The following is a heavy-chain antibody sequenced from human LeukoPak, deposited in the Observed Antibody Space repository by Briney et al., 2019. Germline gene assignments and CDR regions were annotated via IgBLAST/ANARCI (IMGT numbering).Heavy chain of an antibody. CDR3: AKTVARHWYFDL. J-gene: IGHJ2*01. CDR1: GFTFSSYA. D-gene: IGHD5-12*01. CDR2: ISASGGST. Sequence: GGSLRLSCAASGFTFSSYAMNWVRQAPGKGLEWVSTISASGGSTYYADSVKGRFTISRDNSKNTLYLQMNSLRAEDTAVYYCAKTVARHWYFDLWGRGTLVTVSS. V-gene: IGHV3-23*01.